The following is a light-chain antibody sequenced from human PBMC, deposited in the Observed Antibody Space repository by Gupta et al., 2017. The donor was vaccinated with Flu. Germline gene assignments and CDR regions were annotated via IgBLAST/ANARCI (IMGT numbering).Light chain of an antibody. J-gene: IGLJ1*01. CDR1: TSNIGSNA. V-gene: IGLV1-44*01. Sequence: STSNIGSNAVTWYQQLPGTAPKLLMYDDYHRPSGVPDRFSASKSGTSASLAISGLQSEDEADYYCAAWSRSLSVYVFGTGTKVTVL. CDR3: AAWSRSLSVYV. CDR2: DDY.